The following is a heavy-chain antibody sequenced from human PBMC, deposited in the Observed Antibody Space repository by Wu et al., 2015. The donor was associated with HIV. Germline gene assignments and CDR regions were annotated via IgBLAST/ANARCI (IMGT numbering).Heavy chain of an antibody. D-gene: IGHD2-15*01. CDR1: GYTLTNYG. CDR2: ISGYNGNT. Sequence: QVQLVQSAAEVKKPGASMTVSCKAFGYTLTNYGINWVRQAPGQGLEWMGWISGYNGNTNSAQNFQGRVTMTTDTSTSTAYMEMTRLRSDDTAVYFCAREGPQSDCSGGNCYVDYWGQGTLVTVS. J-gene: IGHJ4*02. CDR3: AREGPQSDCSGGNCYVDY. V-gene: IGHV1-18*01.